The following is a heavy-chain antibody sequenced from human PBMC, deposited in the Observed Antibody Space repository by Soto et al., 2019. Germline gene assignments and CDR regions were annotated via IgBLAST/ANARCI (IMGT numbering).Heavy chain of an antibody. J-gene: IGHJ5*02. CDR2: INHSGST. CDR3: ARGGVTYYDFWSGYYEHRPVYNWFDP. D-gene: IGHD3-3*01. V-gene: IGHV4-34*01. Sequence: PSETLSLTCAVYGGSFSGYYWSWIRQPPGKGLEWIGEINHSGSTNYTPSLKSRVTISVDTSKNQFSLKLSSVTAADTAVYYCARGGVTYYDFWSGYYEHRPVYNWFDPWGQGTLVTVSS. CDR1: GGSFSGYY.